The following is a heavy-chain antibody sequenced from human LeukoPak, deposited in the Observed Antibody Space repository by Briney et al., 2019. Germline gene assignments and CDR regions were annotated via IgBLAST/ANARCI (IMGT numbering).Heavy chain of an antibody. CDR3: ARDGSGDSSSSLGNYYYYMDV. J-gene: IGHJ6*03. V-gene: IGHV1-69*05. Sequence: GASVKVSCKASGGTFSSYAISWVRQAPGQGLEWMGGFIPSFGTANYAQKFQGRVTITTDESTSTAYMELSSLRSEDTAVYYCARDGSGDSSSSLGNYYYYMDVWGKGTTVTVSS. CDR2: FIPSFGTA. D-gene: IGHD6-6*01. CDR1: GGTFSSYA.